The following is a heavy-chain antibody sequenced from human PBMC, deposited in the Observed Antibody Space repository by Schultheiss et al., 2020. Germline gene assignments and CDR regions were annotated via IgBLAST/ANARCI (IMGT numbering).Heavy chain of an antibody. CDR3: ARGVKTSIAAQVWFDP. CDR2: MNPNSGNT. V-gene: IGHV1-8*01. Sequence: AAVKVSCKASGSTFTSYDSNWVRQATGQGLEWMGWMNPNSGNTGYAQKFQGRVTITRDTSASTAYMELSSLRSEDTAVYYCARGVKTSIAAQVWFDPWGQGTLVTVSS. J-gene: IGHJ5*02. CDR1: GSTFTSYD. D-gene: IGHD6-6*01.